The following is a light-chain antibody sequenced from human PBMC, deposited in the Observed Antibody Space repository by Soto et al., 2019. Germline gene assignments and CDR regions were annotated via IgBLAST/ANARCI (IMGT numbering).Light chain of an antibody. CDR3: SSYTSSGTPAV. CDR1: SSDVGGYNY. J-gene: IGLJ7*01. V-gene: IGLV2-14*01. CDR2: DVS. Sequence: QSALTQPASVSGSPGQSITISCTGTSSDVGGYNYVSWYQQHPGKAPKLMIYDVSNRPSGVSNRFSGSKSGNTASLTIAGLQAEDEADYYCSSYTSSGTPAVFGGGTQLTVL.